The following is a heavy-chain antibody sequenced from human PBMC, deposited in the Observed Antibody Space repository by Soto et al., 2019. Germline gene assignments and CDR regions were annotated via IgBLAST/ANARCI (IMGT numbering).Heavy chain of an antibody. J-gene: IGHJ4*02. V-gene: IGHV3-7*01. CDR3: TKGRARIDY. CDR2: IKQDGSDK. CDR1: GFTFSAYW. Sequence: EVQLVESGGGLVQPGGSLRLSCAAPGFTFSAYWMTWVRQAPGKGLEWVANIKQDGSDKYYVDSVKGRFTISRDNAKNSLFLQINCLRAEDTAMYYCTKGRARIDYWGQGTLVTVSS.